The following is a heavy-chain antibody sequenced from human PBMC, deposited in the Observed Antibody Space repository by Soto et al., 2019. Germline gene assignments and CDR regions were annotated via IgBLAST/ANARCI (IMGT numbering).Heavy chain of an antibody. J-gene: IGHJ4*02. V-gene: IGHV4-39*01. D-gene: IGHD3-22*01. CDR1: GGSISSSSYY. Sequence: SQTLSLTCTVSGGSISSSSYYWGWIRQPPGKGLEWLGSIYYSGSTYYNPSLKSRVTISVATSKNQFSLKLSSVTAADTAVYYCARAAYYYDSSGYFPIDYWGQGTLVTVSS. CDR3: ARAAYYYDSSGYFPIDY. CDR2: IYYSGST.